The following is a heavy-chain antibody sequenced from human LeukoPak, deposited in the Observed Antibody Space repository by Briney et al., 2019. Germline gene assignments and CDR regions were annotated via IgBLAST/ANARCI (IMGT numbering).Heavy chain of an antibody. Sequence: GGSLRLSCAASGFTFSTYNMNWVRQAPGKGLEWVSSISSSSSYIYYADSVKGRFTISRDNAENSLYLQMNSLRAEDTAVYYCARGLVYCGGDCYSWGALDYWGQGTLVTVSS. CDR3: ARGLVYCGGDCYSWGALDY. V-gene: IGHV3-21*01. CDR1: GFTFSTYN. D-gene: IGHD2-21*02. J-gene: IGHJ4*02. CDR2: ISSSSSYI.